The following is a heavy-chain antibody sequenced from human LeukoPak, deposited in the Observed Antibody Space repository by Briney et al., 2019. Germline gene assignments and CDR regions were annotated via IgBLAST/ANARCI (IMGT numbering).Heavy chain of an antibody. D-gene: IGHD2-15*01. J-gene: IGHJ5*01. Sequence: SETLSLTCTASGGSITSYYWSWIRQPPGKGLEWIGYIYYTGSTNSNPSLKSRVTISVDTPKNQFSLKLTSVSAADTAVYYCARVVVSAGSNWFDSWGQGTLVTVSS. CDR3: ARVVVSAGSNWFDS. CDR1: GGSITSYY. CDR2: IYYTGST. V-gene: IGHV4-59*01.